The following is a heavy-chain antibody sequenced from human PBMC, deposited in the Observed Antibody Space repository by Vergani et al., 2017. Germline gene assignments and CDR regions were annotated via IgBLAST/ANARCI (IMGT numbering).Heavy chain of an antibody. CDR2: IYYSGST. Sequence: QLQLQESGPGLVKPSETLSLTCTVSGGSISSSSYYWGWIRQPPGKGLEWIGSIYYSGSTYYNPSLKSRVTISVDTSKNQFSLKLSSVTAADTAVYYCARHGGGSSSWYNPPSYWGQGTLVTVSS. V-gene: IGHV4-39*01. D-gene: IGHD6-13*01. CDR1: GGSISSSSYY. CDR3: ARHGGGSSSWYNPPSY. J-gene: IGHJ4*02.